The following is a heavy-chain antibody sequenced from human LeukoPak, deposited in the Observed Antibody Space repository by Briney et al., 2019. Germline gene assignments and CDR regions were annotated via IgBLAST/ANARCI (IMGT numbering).Heavy chain of an antibody. CDR1: GGSISSYY. D-gene: IGHD5-18*01. Sequence: SETLSVTCTVSGGSISSYYRSWIRQPPGKGLEWIGYIYYSGSTNYNPSLKSRVTISVDTSKNQFSLKLSSVTAADTAVYYCAREGYSYGYNGMDVWGQGTTVTVSS. J-gene: IGHJ6*02. CDR2: IYYSGST. V-gene: IGHV4-59*01. CDR3: AREGYSYGYNGMDV.